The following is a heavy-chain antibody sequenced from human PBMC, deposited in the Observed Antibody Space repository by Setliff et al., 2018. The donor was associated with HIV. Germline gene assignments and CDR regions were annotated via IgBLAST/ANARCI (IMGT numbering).Heavy chain of an antibody. CDR1: GFTFSSYW. V-gene: IGHV3-7*01. Sequence: GGSLRLSCAASGFTFSSYWMGWVCQTPGKRLEWVANTRQDEGEKFYVDSVRGRFTISRDNARNSLYLQMNSLRAEDTGIYYCSIGHYTTSGWGQGTLVTVSS. CDR2: TRQDEGEK. D-gene: IGHD1-1*01. J-gene: IGHJ4*02. CDR3: SIGHYTTSG.